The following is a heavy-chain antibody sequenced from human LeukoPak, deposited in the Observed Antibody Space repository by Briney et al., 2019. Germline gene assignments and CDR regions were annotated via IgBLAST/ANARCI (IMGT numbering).Heavy chain of an antibody. CDR2: ISYDGSNK. V-gene: IGHV3-30-3*01. Sequence: PGRSLRLSCAASGFTFSSYAMHWVRQAPGKGLEWVAVISYDGSNKYYADSVKGRFTISRDSAKNTLYLQMSSLRAEDTAVYYCARVGVGMYHFDHWGQGTLVTVSS. CDR1: GFTFSSYA. J-gene: IGHJ4*02. CDR3: ARVGVGMYHFDH. D-gene: IGHD2-2*01.